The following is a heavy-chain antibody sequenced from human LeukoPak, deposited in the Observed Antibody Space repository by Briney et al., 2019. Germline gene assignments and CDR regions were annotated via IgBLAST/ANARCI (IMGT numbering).Heavy chain of an antibody. J-gene: IGHJ5*02. V-gene: IGHV1-69*04. D-gene: IGHD3-16*01. CDR3: ARDQGDWFDP. Sequence: SVKVSCKASGGTFSSYAISWVRQAPGQGLEWMGRIIPILGIANYAQKFQGRVTITADKSTSTAYMELSSLRSEDTAVYYCARDQGDWFDPWAREPWSPSPQ. CDR1: GGTFSSYA. CDR2: IIPILGIA.